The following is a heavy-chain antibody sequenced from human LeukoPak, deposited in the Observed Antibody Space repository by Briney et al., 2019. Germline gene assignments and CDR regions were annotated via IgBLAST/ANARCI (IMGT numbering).Heavy chain of an antibody. CDR1: GVSISSSNNF. Sequence: SETLSLTCTVSGVSISSSNNFWGWIRQPPGKGLEWIGSMHYRGTTYYIPSLKSRVTISVDTSENQFSLKLSSVTAADTAVYYCARHEEEDGYNAKTFDFWGQGTLATVSS. V-gene: IGHV4-39*01. CDR3: ARHEEEDGYNAKTFDF. D-gene: IGHD5-24*01. J-gene: IGHJ4*02. CDR2: MHYRGTT.